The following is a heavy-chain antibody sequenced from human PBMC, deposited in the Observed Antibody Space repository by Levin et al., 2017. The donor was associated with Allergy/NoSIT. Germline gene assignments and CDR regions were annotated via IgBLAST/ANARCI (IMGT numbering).Heavy chain of an antibody. V-gene: IGHV3-9*01. D-gene: IGHD6-13*01. CDR2: ISWNSGSI. CDR3: ANLALAAADDY. J-gene: IGHJ4*02. Sequence: PGGSLRLSCAASGFTFDDYAMHWVRQAPGKGLEWVSGISWNSGSIGYADSVKGRFTISRDNAKNSLYLQMNSLRAEDTALYYCANLALAAADDYWGQGTLVTVSS. CDR1: GFTFDDYA.